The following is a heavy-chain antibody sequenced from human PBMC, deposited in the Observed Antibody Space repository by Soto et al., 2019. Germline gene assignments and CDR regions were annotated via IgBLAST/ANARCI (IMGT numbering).Heavy chain of an antibody. CDR2: ISIKPNNYAT. V-gene: IGHV3-73*01. Sequence: SLKISCVGSGFTFHGSTMHWVRQASGKGLEWIGLISIKPNNYATVYAASVTGRFTISRDDSNNTAYLQMNSLKTEDTAVYYCVSAYEHSTYHFDLWGWGALVTVSS. CDR1: GFTFHGST. J-gene: IGHJ4*02. CDR3: VSAYEHSTYHFDL. D-gene: IGHD3-3*02.